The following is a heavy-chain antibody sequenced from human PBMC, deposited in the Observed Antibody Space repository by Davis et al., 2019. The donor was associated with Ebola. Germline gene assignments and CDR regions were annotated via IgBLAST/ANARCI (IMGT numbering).Heavy chain of an antibody. D-gene: IGHD4-17*01. Sequence: SQTLSLTCAVYEGSFTYYYRSWVRQSPETGLEWIGERHHGGYTKYNPSLASRVTIYGDTSKNQFSLKVTSVTAADTAVDFCARGESTVTSFYYQYGLGVWGQGTTVTVSS. V-gene: IGHV4-34*01. J-gene: IGHJ6*02. CDR3: ARGESTVTSFYYQYGLGV. CDR1: EGSFTYYY. CDR2: RHHGGYT.